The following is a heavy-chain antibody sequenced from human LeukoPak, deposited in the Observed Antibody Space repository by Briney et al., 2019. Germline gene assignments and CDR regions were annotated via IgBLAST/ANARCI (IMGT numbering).Heavy chain of an antibody. CDR2: VKQDVGAK. D-gene: IGHD6-19*01. CDR1: GFTFSSYW. CDR3: AKDGTAVAVDWDY. Sequence: GGSLRLSCAASGFTFSSYWMSWVRQAPGKGLEWVASVKQDVGAKYYVDSVKGRFAISRDNAKNSLYLQMNSLRVEDTAVYYCAKDGTAVAVDWDYWGQGTLVTVSS. V-gene: IGHV3-7*01. J-gene: IGHJ4*02.